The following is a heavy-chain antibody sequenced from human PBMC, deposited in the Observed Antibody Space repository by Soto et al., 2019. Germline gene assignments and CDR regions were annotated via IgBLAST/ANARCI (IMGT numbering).Heavy chain of an antibody. J-gene: IGHJ5*02. CDR2: IKQDGSEK. CDR1: GFKVSSYW. CDR3: ARDIPQWLVPCWFDP. D-gene: IGHD6-19*01. Sequence: RGSQRSSCAACGFKVSSYWMTWVRQNTEKGLEWVANIKQDGSEKYYVDSVKGRFTISRDNAKNTLYLQMNSLRAEDTAVYYCARDIPQWLVPCWFDPWGQGTLVTGSS. V-gene: IGHV3-7*01.